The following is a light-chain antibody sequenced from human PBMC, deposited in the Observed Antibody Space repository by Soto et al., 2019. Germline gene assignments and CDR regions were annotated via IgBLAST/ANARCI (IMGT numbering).Light chain of an antibody. CDR3: QQYSSYAGA. Sequence: DIQMTQSPSNMAASVGDGVSINCRASQSISAWLAWYQQKPGKAPRLLIYKASTLEIGVPSRFSGSGSGTEFTLTISSLQPDDFATYYCQQYSSYAGAFGQGTKVDIK. J-gene: IGKJ1*01. V-gene: IGKV1-5*03. CDR2: KAS. CDR1: QSISAW.